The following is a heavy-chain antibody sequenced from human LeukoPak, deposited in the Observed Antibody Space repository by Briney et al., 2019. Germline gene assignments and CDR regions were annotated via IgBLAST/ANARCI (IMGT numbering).Heavy chain of an antibody. CDR2: IYTSGST. CDR1: GGSISSGSYY. D-gene: IGHD3-3*01. Sequence: SQTLSLTCTVSGGSISSGSYYWSWIRQPAGKGLEWIGRIYTSGSTNYNPSLKSRVTISVDTSKNQFSLKLSSVTAADTAVYYCAREQGFWSGYYRDGFDPWGQGTLVTVSS. V-gene: IGHV4-61*02. CDR3: AREQGFWSGYYRDGFDP. J-gene: IGHJ5*02.